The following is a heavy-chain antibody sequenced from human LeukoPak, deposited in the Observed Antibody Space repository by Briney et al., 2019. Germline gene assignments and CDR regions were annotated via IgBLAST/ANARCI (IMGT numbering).Heavy chain of an antibody. J-gene: IGHJ4*02. CDR3: ARAPYYYDSSGYYKLGFFDY. CDR1: GGTFSSYA. D-gene: IGHD3-22*01. CDR2: IIPIFGTA. Sequence: SVKVSCKASGGTFSSYAISWVRQAPGQGLEWMGRIIPIFGTANYAQKFQGRVTITTDESTSTAYMELSSLRSEDTAVYHCARAPYYYDSSGYYKLGFFDYWGQGTLVTVSS. V-gene: IGHV1-69*05.